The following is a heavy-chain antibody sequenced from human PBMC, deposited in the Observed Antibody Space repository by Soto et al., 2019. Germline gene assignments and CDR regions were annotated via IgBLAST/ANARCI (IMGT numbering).Heavy chain of an antibody. D-gene: IGHD3-10*01. CDR1: GGSISSSSYY. V-gene: IGHV4-39*01. CDR2: IYYSGST. CDR3: ARPLSGGDFGY. J-gene: IGHJ4*02. Sequence: SETLSLTCTVSGGSISSSSYYWVWIRQPPGKGLEWIGSIYYSGSTYYNPSLKSRVTISVDTSKNQFSLKLSSVTAADTAVYYCARPLSGGDFGYWGQGTLVTVSS.